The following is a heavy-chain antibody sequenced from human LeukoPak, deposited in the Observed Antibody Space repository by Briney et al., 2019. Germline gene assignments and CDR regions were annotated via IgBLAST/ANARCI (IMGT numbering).Heavy chain of an antibody. CDR3: ARDIGRGYVLVSVVAFDI. V-gene: IGHV3-30*02. CDR1: GFSFSSYG. Sequence: GGSLRLSCAGSGFSFSSYGMHWVRQAPGKGLEWMAFIRSDGSNKYYADSVKGRFTISRDNAKNSLYLQMNTLTAEDTALYYCARDIGRGYVLVSVVAFDIWGQGTMVTVSS. J-gene: IGHJ3*02. CDR2: IRSDGSNK. D-gene: IGHD5-12*01.